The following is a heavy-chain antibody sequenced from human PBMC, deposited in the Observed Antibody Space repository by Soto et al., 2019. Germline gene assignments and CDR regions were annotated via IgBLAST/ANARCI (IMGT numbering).Heavy chain of an antibody. V-gene: IGHV4-4*02. J-gene: IGHJ5*01. Sequence: SETLSLTCTLSCGSVRAPDWWNWVRQSPDKGLEWIAEVHISGHSNYNPSLRSRVSVSIDSSKNQFYLNLNSVTAADTAIYYCARVRQGCSANNCYFDPWGQGTQVTVSS. CDR3: ARVRQGCSANNCYFDP. CDR2: VHISGHS. CDR1: CGSVRAPDW. D-gene: IGHD1-1*01.